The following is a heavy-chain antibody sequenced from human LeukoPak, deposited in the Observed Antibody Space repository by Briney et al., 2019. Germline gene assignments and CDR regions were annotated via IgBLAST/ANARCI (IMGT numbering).Heavy chain of an antibody. CDR2: INPNSGGT. CDR1: GYTFTGYY. J-gene: IGHJ6*03. V-gene: IGHV1-2*02. D-gene: IGHD1-7*01. Sequence: ASVKVSCKAPGYTFTGYYMHWVRQAPGQGLEWMGWINPNSGGTNYAQKFQGRVTMTRDTSISTAYMELSRLRSDDTAVYYCARDPGHITGTTYYYYYMDVWGKGTTVTVSS. CDR3: ARDPGHITGTTYYYYYMDV.